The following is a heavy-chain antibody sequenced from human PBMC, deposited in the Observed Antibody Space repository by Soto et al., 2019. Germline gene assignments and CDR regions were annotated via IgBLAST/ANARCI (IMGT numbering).Heavy chain of an antibody. Sequence: QVQLVQSGAEVKQPGASVKVSCKASGYTFRYDDIIWVRQATGQGLEWMGWMNPNSGNTGYAQKFQGRITMTRNTSISTAYMDMNSLTSEDTAVYYCARVGAWALRNLDYWGQGTRVTVSS. V-gene: IGHV1-8*01. CDR2: MNPNSGNT. J-gene: IGHJ4*02. CDR1: GYTFRYDD. CDR3: ARVGAWALRNLDY. D-gene: IGHD3-16*01.